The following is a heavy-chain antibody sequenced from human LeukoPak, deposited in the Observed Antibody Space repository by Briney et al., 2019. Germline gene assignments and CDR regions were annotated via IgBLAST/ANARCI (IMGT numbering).Heavy chain of an antibody. CDR1: GGSISSGNYY. Sequence: SETLSLTCSVSGGSISSGNYYCSWIRQHPGKGLEWIGSIYYSGTTSYTPSLKSRVSISVETSKNQFSLRLSSVTAADTAVYYCARADTGYHGFDTWGQGTMVTVSS. V-gene: IGHV4-31*03. CDR3: ARADTGYHGFDT. J-gene: IGHJ3*02. D-gene: IGHD5-18*01. CDR2: IYYSGTT.